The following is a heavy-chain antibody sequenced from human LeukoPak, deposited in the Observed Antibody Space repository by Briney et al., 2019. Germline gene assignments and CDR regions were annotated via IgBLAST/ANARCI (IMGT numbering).Heavy chain of an antibody. CDR3: ARARRITMVRGNTFDP. J-gene: IGHJ5*02. D-gene: IGHD3-10*01. Sequence: SETLSLTCTVSGGSISSYYWSWIRQPAGKGLEWIGRIYTSGSTNYNPSLKSRVTMSVDTSKNQFSLKLSSVTAADTAVYYCARARRITMVRGNTFDPWGQGTLVTVSS. CDR2: IYTSGST. V-gene: IGHV4-4*07. CDR1: GGSISSYY.